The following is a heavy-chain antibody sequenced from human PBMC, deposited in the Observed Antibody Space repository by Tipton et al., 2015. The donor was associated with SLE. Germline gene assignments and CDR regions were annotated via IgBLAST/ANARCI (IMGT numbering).Heavy chain of an antibody. D-gene: IGHD4-23*01. CDR2: ISWDGGST. V-gene: IGHV3-43*01. CDR1: GFTFSSYW. J-gene: IGHJ6*03. Sequence: SLRLSCAASGFTFSSYWMSWVRQAPGKGLEWVSLISWDGGSTYYADSVKGRFTISRDNSKNSLYLQMNSLRTEDTALYYCAKGKPVGYYMDVWGKGTTVTVSS. CDR3: AKGKPVGYYMDV.